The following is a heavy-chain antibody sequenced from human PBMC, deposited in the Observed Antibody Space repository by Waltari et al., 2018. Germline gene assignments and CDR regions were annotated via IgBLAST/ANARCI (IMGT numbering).Heavy chain of an antibody. CDR2: IIPIFGTA. CDR1: GGTFSSYA. J-gene: IGHJ4*02. CDR3: ARNRGAAAGNVY. D-gene: IGHD6-13*01. V-gene: IGHV1-69*13. Sequence: QVQLVQSGAEVKKPGSSVQVSCKASGGTFSSYAISWVRQAPGQGLEWMGGIIPIFGTANYAQKFQGRVTITADESTSTAYMELSRLRSDDTAVYYCARNRGAAAGNVYWGQGTLVTVSS.